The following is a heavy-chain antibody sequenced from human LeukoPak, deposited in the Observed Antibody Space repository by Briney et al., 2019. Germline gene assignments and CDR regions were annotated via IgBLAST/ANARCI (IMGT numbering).Heavy chain of an antibody. J-gene: IGHJ4*02. CDR3: ARGGPMGVFDY. Sequence: GASVKVSCKASGYTFTSYDINWVRQATGQRLEWMGWMNPNSGGTNYAQKFQGRVTMTRDTSISTAYMELSRLRSDDTAVYYCARGGPMGVFDYWGQGTLVTVSS. CDR2: MNPNSGGT. D-gene: IGHD3-10*01. CDR1: GYTFTSYD. V-gene: IGHV1-2*02.